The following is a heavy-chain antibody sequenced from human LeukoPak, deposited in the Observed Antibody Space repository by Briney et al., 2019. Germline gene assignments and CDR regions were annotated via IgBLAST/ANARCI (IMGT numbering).Heavy chain of an antibody. CDR2: IYYSGST. J-gene: IGHJ4*02. D-gene: IGHD6-13*01. CDR3: ARGLYYSSSCSYYFDY. CDR1: GGSLSTYY. V-gene: IGHV4-59*12. Sequence: SETLSLTCTVSGGSLSTYYWSWIRQPPGKGLEWIGYIYYSGSTNYNPSLKGRVTISVDTSKNQSSLKLSSVTAADTPVYYFARGLYYSSSCSYYFDYWGQGTLVTVSS.